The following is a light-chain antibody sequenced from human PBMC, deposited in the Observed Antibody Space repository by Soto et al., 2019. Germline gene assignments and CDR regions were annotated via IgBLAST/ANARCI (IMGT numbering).Light chain of an antibody. J-gene: IGKJ2*01. CDR2: KAT. CDR3: QQYRTYST. V-gene: IGKV1-5*03. CDR1: QSMGSW. Sequence: DIQMTQSPSTLSASIGDRVTITCRASQSMGSWLAWYQQKPGKTPKLLIYKATSLESGVPSRFSGSGSGTEFTLIISILQPDDTATYFCQQYRTYSTFGQGTKLEIK.